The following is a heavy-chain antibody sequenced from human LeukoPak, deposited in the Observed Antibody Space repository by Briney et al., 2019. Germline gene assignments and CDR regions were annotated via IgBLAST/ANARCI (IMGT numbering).Heavy chain of an antibody. Sequence: PSETPSLTCAVYGGSFSGYYWSWIRQPPGKGLEWIGEINHSGSTNYNPSLESRVTISVDTSKNQFSLKLSSVTAADTAVYYCARWITGTLYFDYWGQGTLVTVSS. J-gene: IGHJ4*02. CDR2: INHSGST. CDR3: ARWITGTLYFDY. D-gene: IGHD1-20*01. CDR1: GGSFSGYY. V-gene: IGHV4-34*01.